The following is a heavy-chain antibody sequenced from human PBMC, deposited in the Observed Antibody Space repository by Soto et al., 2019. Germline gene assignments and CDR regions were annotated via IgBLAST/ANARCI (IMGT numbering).Heavy chain of an antibody. CDR2: ISWDGGST. CDR1: GFTFDDYT. Sequence: EVQLVESGGVVVQPGGSLRLSCAASGFTFDDYTMHWVRQAPGKGLEWVSLISWDGGSTYYADSVKGRFTISRDNSKNSLYLQMNSLRTEDTALYYCAKALPPLGRYDSSGYYSYYYYGMDVWGQGTTVTVSS. CDR3: AKALPPLGRYDSSGYYSYYYYGMDV. V-gene: IGHV3-43*01. J-gene: IGHJ6*02. D-gene: IGHD3-22*01.